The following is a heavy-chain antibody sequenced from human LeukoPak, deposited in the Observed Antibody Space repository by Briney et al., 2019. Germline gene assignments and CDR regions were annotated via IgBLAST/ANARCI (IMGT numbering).Heavy chain of an antibody. CDR3: AKSDGSSSLFDY. D-gene: IGHD6-6*01. J-gene: IGHJ4*02. V-gene: IGHV3-30*18. Sequence: GGSLRLSCAASGFTFSSYGMHWVRQAPGKGLEWVAVISYDGSNKYYADSVKGRFTISRDNSKNTPYLQMNSLRAEDTAVYYCAKSDGSSSLFDYWGQGTLVTVSS. CDR2: ISYDGSNK. CDR1: GFTFSSYG.